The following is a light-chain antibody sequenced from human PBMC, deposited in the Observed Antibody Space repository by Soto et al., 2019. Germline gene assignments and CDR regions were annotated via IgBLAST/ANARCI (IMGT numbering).Light chain of an antibody. CDR2: AAS. CDR1: QGISSY. V-gene: IGKV1-9*01. CDR3: QQLNSYPFLT. J-gene: IGKJ4*01. Sequence: DIQLTQSPSFLSASVGDRVTITCRASQGISSYLAWYQQKPGKAPKLLIYAASTLQSGVPSRFSGSGSGTEFPLTISSLQPEEFATYYCQQLNSYPFLTFGGGTKVEIK.